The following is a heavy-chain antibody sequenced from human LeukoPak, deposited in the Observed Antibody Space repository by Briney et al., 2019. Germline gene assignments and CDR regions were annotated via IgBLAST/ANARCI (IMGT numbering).Heavy chain of an antibody. V-gene: IGHV3-48*02. CDR3: ARDAGLTYYDILTGTDAFDI. Sequence: GGSLRLSCAASGFTFSSYSMNWVRQAPEKGLEWVSYISSSSSTIYYADSVKGRFTISRDNAKNSLYLQMNSLRDEDTAVYYCARDAGLTYYDILTGTDAFDIWGQGTMVTVSS. CDR1: GFTFSSYS. J-gene: IGHJ3*02. D-gene: IGHD3-9*01. CDR2: ISSSSSTI.